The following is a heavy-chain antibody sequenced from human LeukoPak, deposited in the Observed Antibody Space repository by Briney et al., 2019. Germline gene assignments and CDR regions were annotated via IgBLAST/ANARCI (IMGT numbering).Heavy chain of an antibody. CDR1: GYTFTSYY. CDR2: INPSGGST. CDR3: ARDHSHIYYGSGSYYYDY. V-gene: IGHV1-46*01. Sequence: ASVKVSCKASGYTFTSYYMHWVRQAPGQGLEWMGIINPSGGSTSYAQKFQGRVAMTRDTSTSTVYMELSSLRSEDTAVYYCARDHSHIYYGSGSYYYDYWGQGTLVTVSS. J-gene: IGHJ4*02. D-gene: IGHD3-10*01.